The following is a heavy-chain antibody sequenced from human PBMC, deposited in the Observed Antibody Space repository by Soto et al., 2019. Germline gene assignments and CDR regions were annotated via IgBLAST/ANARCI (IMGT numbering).Heavy chain of an antibody. D-gene: IGHD1-1*01. J-gene: IGHJ5*02. Sequence: SATLSITCGVNGGSFSGFYWSWIRKSAGKGLEWIGRIYATGTTDYNPSLKSRVMMSVDTSKKQFSLKLRSVTAADTAVYYCVRDGTKTLRDWFDPWGQGISVTAPQ. CDR2: IYATGTT. CDR3: VRDGTKTLRDWFDP. V-gene: IGHV4-59*10. CDR1: GGSFSGFY.